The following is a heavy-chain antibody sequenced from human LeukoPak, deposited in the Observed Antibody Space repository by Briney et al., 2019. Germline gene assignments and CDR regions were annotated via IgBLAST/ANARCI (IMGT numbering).Heavy chain of an antibody. D-gene: IGHD6-13*01. V-gene: IGHV1-18*01. Sequence: ASVKVSCKASGYTFTSYGISWVRQAPGQGLEWMGWISAYNGNTNYAQKLQGRVTMTTDTSTSTAYMELRSLRSDDTVVYYCARDVLATGSSWYYYYYYMDVWGKGTTVTVSS. CDR3: ARDVLATGSSWYYYYYYMDV. CDR1: GYTFTSYG. J-gene: IGHJ6*03. CDR2: ISAYNGNT.